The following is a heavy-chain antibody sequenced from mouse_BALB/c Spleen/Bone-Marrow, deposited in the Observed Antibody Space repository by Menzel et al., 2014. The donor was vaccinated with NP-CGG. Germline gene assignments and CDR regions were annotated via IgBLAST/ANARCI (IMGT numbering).Heavy chain of an antibody. V-gene: IGHV1-4*01. CDR1: GYTFTSYT. D-gene: IGHD4-1*02. J-gene: IGHJ3*01. CDR2: INPSSGYT. Sequence: QVQLKDSGAELARPGASVKMSCKASGYTFTSYTMHWVKQRPGQGLEWIGYINPSSGYTNYNQKFKDKATLTADKSSSTAYMQLSSLASEDSAVYYCARWANWDGFAYWGEGTLVTVSA. CDR3: ARWANWDGFAY.